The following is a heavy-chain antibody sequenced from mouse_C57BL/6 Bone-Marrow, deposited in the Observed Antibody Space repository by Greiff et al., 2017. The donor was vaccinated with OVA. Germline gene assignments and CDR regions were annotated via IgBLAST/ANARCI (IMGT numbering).Heavy chain of an antibody. CDR1: GYTFTSYW. Sequence: QVQLKQPGAELVRPGTSVKLSCKASGYTFTSYWMHWVKQRPGQGLEWIGVIDPSDSYTNYNQKFKGKATLTVDTSSSTAYMQLSSLTSEDSAVYYCARNDDYDRYWYFDVWGTGTTVTVSS. J-gene: IGHJ1*03. CDR2: IDPSDSYT. D-gene: IGHD2-4*01. V-gene: IGHV1-59*01. CDR3: ARNDDYDRYWYFDV.